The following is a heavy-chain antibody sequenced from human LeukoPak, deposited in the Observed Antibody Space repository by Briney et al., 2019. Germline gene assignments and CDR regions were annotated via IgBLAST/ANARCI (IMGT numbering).Heavy chain of an antibody. J-gene: IGHJ6*03. CDR1: GGTFSSYA. CDR2: IIPIFGTA. V-gene: IGHV1-69*01. Sequence: GSSVKVSRKASGGTFSSYAISWVRQAPGQGLEWMGGIIPIFGTANYAQKFQGRVTITADESTSTAYMELSSLRSEDTAVYYCARGRPKGYCSGGSCKPPYYYYYYYMDVWGKGTTVTVSS. CDR3: ARGRPKGYCSGGSCKPPYYYYYYYMDV. D-gene: IGHD2-15*01.